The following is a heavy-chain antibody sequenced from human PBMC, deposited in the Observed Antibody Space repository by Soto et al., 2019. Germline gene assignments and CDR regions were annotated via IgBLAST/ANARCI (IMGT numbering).Heavy chain of an antibody. D-gene: IGHD3-10*01. J-gene: IGHJ4*02. CDR1: GFTFSSYA. V-gene: IGHV3-23*01. CDR2: ISGSGGST. Sequence: GGSLRLSCAASGFTFSSYAMSWVRQAPGKGLEWVSAISGSGGSTYYADSVKGRFTISRDNSKNKLYLQMNSLRAEDTAVYYCAKAPMLYGSGSYSIYYFDYWGQGTLVTVSS. CDR3: AKAPMLYGSGSYSIYYFDY.